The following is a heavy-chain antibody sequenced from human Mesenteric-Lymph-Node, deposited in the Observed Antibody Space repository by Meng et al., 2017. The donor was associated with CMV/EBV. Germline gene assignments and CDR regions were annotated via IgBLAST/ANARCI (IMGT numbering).Heavy chain of an antibody. D-gene: IGHD1-1*01. CDR2: ISSSSSTI. Sequence: GESLKISCAASGFTFSSYSMNWVRQAPGKGLEWVSYISSSSSTIYYADSVKGRFTISRDNSKNTLYLQMNSLRAEDTAVYYCARDHDSRFDPWGQGTLVTVSS. V-gene: IGHV3-48*01. CDR1: GFTFSSYS. J-gene: IGHJ5*02. CDR3: ARDHDSRFDP.